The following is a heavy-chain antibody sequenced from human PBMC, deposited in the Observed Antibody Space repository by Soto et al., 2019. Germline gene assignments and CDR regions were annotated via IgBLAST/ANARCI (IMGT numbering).Heavy chain of an antibody. J-gene: IGHJ6*02. D-gene: IGHD4-4*01. CDR3: AKGVFSAVNHYYYYGVDV. CDR1: GVTFISYA. V-gene: IGHV3-30-3*01. Sequence: GRPLRVSWAAAGVTFISYAVRWIRQEPGKGLKWVAVISYDGSNKYYADSVKGRFTISRDNSKNFLYLQMNSLRAEDTALYYCAKGVFSAVNHYYYYGVDVCGQGTTVTVSS. CDR2: ISYDGSNK.